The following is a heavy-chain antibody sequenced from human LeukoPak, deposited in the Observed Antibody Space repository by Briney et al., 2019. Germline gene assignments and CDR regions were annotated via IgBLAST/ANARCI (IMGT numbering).Heavy chain of an antibody. CDR3: ARRAGAAADYYYYYMDV. V-gene: IGHV1-18*01. CDR2: ISAYNGNT. J-gene: IGHJ6*03. Sequence: GASVKVSCKASGYTFTSYGISWVRQAPGQGLEWMGWISAYNGNTNYAQKLQGRVTMTTDTSTSTAYMELRSLRSDDTAVYYCARRAGAAADYYYYYMDVWGKGTTVTVSS. CDR1: GYTFTSYG. D-gene: IGHD6-13*01.